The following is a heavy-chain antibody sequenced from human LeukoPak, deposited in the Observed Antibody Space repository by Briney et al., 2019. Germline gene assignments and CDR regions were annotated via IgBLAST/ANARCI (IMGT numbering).Heavy chain of an antibody. J-gene: IGHJ5*02. CDR1: GFTFSSYS. V-gene: IGHV3-21*01. CDR2: ISSSSSNYI. Sequence: GSLRLSCAASGFTFSSYSMNWVRQAPGKGLEWVSSISSSSSNYIYYADSVKGRFTISRDNAKNSLYLQMNSLRAEDTAVYYCARDRGTTNNWFDPWGQGTLVAVSS. CDR3: ARDRGTTNNWFDP. D-gene: IGHD3-10*01.